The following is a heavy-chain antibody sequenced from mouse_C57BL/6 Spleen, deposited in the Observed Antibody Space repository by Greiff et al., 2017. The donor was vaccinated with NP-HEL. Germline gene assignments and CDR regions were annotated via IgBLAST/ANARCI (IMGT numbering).Heavy chain of an antibody. J-gene: IGHJ3*01. CDR3: ARLETAQASVAY. Sequence: VKLMESGAELARPGASVKLSCKASGYTFTSYGISWVKQRTGQGLEWIGELYPRSGNTYYNEKFKGKATLTADQSSSTAYMELRSLTSEDSAVYFCARLETAQASVAYWGQGTLVTVSA. CDR2: LYPRSGNT. CDR1: GYTFTSYG. D-gene: IGHD3-2*02. V-gene: IGHV1-81*01.